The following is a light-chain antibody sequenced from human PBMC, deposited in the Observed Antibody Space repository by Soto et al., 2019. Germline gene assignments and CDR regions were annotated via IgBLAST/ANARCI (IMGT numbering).Light chain of an antibody. J-gene: IGKJ2*01. CDR3: KQYNHPYT. CDR2: KAS. Sequence: DIQVTQSPSTLSASVGDRVTITCRASQSISNWVAWYQQKPGKAPKLLIYKASNLESGVPSRFSGSGSGTEFTLTISSLQPEDFATYYCKQYNHPYTFGQGTKLDIK. V-gene: IGKV1-5*03. CDR1: QSISNW.